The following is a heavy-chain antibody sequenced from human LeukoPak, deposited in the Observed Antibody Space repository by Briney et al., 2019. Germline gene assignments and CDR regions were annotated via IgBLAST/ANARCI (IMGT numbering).Heavy chain of an antibody. J-gene: IGHJ5*02. CDR1: GGSISSYY. Sequence: PSETLSLTCSVSGGSISSYYWSWIRQPPGKGLEWIGYIYYSGSTNYNPSLKSRVTISVDASKNQFSLKLSSVTAADTAMYYCARVVGNMVPTVLDPWGQGTVVTVSS. V-gene: IGHV4-59*01. D-gene: IGHD4/OR15-4a*01. CDR3: ARVVGNMVPTVLDP. CDR2: IYYSGST.